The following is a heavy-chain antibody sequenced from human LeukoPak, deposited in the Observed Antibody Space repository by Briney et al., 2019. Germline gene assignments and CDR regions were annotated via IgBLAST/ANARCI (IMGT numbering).Heavy chain of an antibody. CDR2: IIPIFGTA. D-gene: IGHD6-6*01. J-gene: IGHJ6*03. V-gene: IGHV1-69*05. CDR1: GGTFSSYA. Sequence: SVKVSCKASGGTFSSYAISWVRQAPGQGLEWMGGIIPIFGTANYAQKFQGRVTITTDESTSTAYMELSGLRSEDTAVYYCARVIAARPYYYYYMDVWGKGTTVTVSS. CDR3: ARVIAARPYYYYYMDV.